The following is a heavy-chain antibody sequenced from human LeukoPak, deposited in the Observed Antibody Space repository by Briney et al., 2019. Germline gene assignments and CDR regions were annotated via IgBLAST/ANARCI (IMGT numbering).Heavy chain of an antibody. D-gene: IGHD2-2*01. V-gene: IGHV4-59*01. Sequence: SETLSLTCTVSGGSISDYYWSWIRQPSGKGLEWIGYIYYSGSTNYSPSLKSRVTISVDTSKNQFSLKLSSVTAADTAVYYCASGGYCSSTSCYPNWFDPWGQGTLVTVS. CDR3: ASGGYCSSTSCYPNWFDP. J-gene: IGHJ5*02. CDR2: IYYSGST. CDR1: GGSISDYY.